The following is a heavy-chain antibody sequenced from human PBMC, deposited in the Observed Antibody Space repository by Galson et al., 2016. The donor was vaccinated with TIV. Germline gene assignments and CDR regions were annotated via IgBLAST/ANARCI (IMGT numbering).Heavy chain of an antibody. J-gene: IGHJ6*02. D-gene: IGHD3-10*01. CDR2: IYSAGNT. V-gene: IGHV3-53*01. CDR1: GFTVSGTS. CDR3: ARVSGVVRGYGLVV. Sequence: SLRLSCAGSGFTVSGTSMSWVRQAPGKGLEWVSLIYSAGNTFYADSVKGRFTLSRDNSKNTVYLQISSLRVEDTAVYYCARVSGVVRGYGLVVWGQGTMVTVAS.